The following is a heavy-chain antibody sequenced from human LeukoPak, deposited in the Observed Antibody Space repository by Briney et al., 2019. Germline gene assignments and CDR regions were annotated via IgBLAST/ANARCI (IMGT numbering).Heavy chain of an antibody. CDR2: IYTSGST. V-gene: IGHV4-61*02. CDR3: ARSPYYYGSGRPGYYYYMDV. D-gene: IGHD3-10*01. CDR1: GGSISSGSYY. J-gene: IGHJ6*03. Sequence: PSETLSLTCTVSGGSISSGSYYWSWIRQPPGKGLEWIGRIYTSGSTNYNPSLKSRVTISVDTSKNQFSLKLSSVTAADTAGYYCARSPYYYGSGRPGYYYYMDVWGKGTTVTVSS.